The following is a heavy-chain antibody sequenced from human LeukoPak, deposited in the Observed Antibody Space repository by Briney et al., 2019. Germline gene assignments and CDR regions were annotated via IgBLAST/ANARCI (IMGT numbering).Heavy chain of an antibody. CDR3: AREPYGSGSYSDY. CDR1: GYTFTGYY. CDR2: INPNSGGT. V-gene: IGHV1-2*06. J-gene: IGHJ4*02. D-gene: IGHD3-10*01. Sequence: ASVKVSCKSSGYTFTGYYMHWVRQAPGQGREWVGRINPNSGGTNYAQKFQGRVTMTRDTSISTAYMELSRLRSDDTAVYSCAREPYGSGSYSDYWGQGTLVTVSS.